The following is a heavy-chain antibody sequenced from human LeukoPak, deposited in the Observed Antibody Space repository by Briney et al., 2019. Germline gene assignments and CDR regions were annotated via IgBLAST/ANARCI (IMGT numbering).Heavy chain of an antibody. D-gene: IGHD1-26*01. CDR2: IYYGGRI. CDR3: ARLFKVGVRTDAFDT. Sequence: PSETLSLTCSVCGGSISSSSDYWGWIRQPPAKGLDWFGSIYYGGRIYYNPSLKSRVNISVDTSKNQFSLKLSCVTAADTAVYYCARLFKVGVRTDAFDTWGPGTMVTVSS. J-gene: IGHJ3*02. CDR1: GGSISSSSDY. V-gene: IGHV4-39*01.